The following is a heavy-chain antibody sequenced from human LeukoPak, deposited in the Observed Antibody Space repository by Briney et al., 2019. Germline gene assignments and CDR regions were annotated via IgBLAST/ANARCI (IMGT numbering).Heavy chain of an antibody. D-gene: IGHD3-16*01. J-gene: IGHJ4*02. Sequence: GGTLRLSCAAYGFTFSSYGMRWVRQAPGKGLVWVAGISGGGGSTYYAASVRGRFTITSDNSKTTLYLQINSPAAEAAVDYCCAKYLPAPYDQYYFDYWGQGTLVTVSS. CDR1: GFTFSSYG. V-gene: IGHV3-23*01. CDR2: ISGGGGST. CDR3: AKYLPAPYDQYYFDY.